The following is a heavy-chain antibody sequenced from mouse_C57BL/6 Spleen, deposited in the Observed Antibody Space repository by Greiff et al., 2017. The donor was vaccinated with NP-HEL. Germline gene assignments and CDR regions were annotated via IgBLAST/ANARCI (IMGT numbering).Heavy chain of an antibody. V-gene: IGHV1-62-2*01. CDR3: ARHGLWLRRMDYAMDY. CDR2: FYPGSGSI. J-gene: IGHJ4*01. D-gene: IGHD2-2*01. CDR1: GYTFTEYT. Sequence: VQRVESGAELVKPGASVKLSCKASGYTFTEYTIHWVKQRSGQGLEWIGWFYPGSGSIKYNEKFKDKATLTADKSSSTVYMELSRLTSEDSAVYFCARHGLWLRRMDYAMDYWGQGTSVTVSS.